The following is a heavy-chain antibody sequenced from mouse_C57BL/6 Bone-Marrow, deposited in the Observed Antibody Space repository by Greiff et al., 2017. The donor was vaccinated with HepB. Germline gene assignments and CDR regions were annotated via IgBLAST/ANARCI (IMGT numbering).Heavy chain of an antibody. J-gene: IGHJ3*01. CDR3: ARPPSAYYSKGFAY. CDR1: GFSLTSYG. D-gene: IGHD2-5*01. CDR2: IWSGGST. V-gene: IGHV2-2*01. Sequence: VKLMESGPSLVQPSQSLSITCTVSGFSLTSYGVHWVRQSPGKGLEWLGVIWSGGSTDYNAAFISRLSISKDNSKSQVFFKMNSLQADDTAIYYCARPPSAYYSKGFAYWGQGTLVTVSA.